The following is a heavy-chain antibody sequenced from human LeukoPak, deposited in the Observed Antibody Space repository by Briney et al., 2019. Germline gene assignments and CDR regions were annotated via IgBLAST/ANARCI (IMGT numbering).Heavy chain of an antibody. D-gene: IGHD5-24*01. J-gene: IGHJ3*02. CDR3: ARHGLHNDAFDI. V-gene: IGHV4-4*09. CDR1: GGSISSYY. CDR2: IYTSGST. Sequence: PSETLSLTCTVSGGSISSYYWSWIRQPPGKGLEWIGYIYTSGSTNYNPSLKSRVTISVDTSKNQFSLKLSSVTAAVTAVYYCARHGLHNDAFDIWGQGTMVTVSS.